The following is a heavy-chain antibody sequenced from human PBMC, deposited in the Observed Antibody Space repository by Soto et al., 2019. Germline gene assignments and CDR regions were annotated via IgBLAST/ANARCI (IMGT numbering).Heavy chain of an antibody. CDR1: GGTFSSYA. CDR2: IIPIFGTA. Sequence: VKVSCKASGGTFSSYAISWVRQAPGQGLEWMGGIIPIFGTANYAQKFQGRVTITADESTSTAYMELSSLRSEDTAVYYCASPAGGMTTVTTFWYYGMDVWGQGTTVTVSS. V-gene: IGHV1-69*01. D-gene: IGHD4-4*01. CDR3: ASPAGGMTTVTTFWYYGMDV. J-gene: IGHJ6*02.